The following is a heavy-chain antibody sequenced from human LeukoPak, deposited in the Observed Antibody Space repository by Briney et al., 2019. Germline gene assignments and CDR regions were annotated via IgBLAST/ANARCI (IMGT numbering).Heavy chain of an antibody. CDR3: ARDQTYYYDGSGYYDAFDI. Sequence: PGGSLRLACAASGFTFSSYWMNWVRQAPGKGPEWVANIKEDGSVKYYADSVKGRFTISRDNAKNSLYLQMNSLRAEDTAVYYCARDQTYYYDGSGYYDAFDIWGQGTVVTVSS. CDR1: GFTFSSYW. CDR2: IKEDGSVK. V-gene: IGHV3-7*01. J-gene: IGHJ3*02. D-gene: IGHD3-22*01.